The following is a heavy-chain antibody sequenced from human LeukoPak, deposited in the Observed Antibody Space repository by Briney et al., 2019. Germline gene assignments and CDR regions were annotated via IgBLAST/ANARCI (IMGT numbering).Heavy chain of an antibody. CDR2: ISPYNTYTNT. J-gene: IGHJ3*02. V-gene: IGHV1-18*01. D-gene: IGHD5-12*01. Sequence: GASVKVSCKASGYTFNTYGITWVRQAPGQGLEWMGWISPYNTYTNTHYPQKFHDRVTMTIDTSTSTAYMELRSLRSEDTAVYYCARDEGGYERDAFDIWGQGTMVTVSS. CDR1: GYTFNTYG. CDR3: ARDEGGYERDAFDI.